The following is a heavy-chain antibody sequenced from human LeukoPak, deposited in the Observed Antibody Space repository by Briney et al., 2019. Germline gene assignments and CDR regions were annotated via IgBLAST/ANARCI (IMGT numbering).Heavy chain of an antibody. Sequence: GGSLRLSCEVSGFTVSSNCMTWVRQAPGKGLEWVSIIYSGGSTYYADSVKGRFAISRDNSKNTLYLQMNSLRAEDTAVFYCARDLTGDAYFDYWGQGTLVTVSS. CDR2: IYSGGST. J-gene: IGHJ4*02. D-gene: IGHD7-27*01. CDR3: ARDLTGDAYFDY. V-gene: IGHV3-66*01. CDR1: GFTVSSNC.